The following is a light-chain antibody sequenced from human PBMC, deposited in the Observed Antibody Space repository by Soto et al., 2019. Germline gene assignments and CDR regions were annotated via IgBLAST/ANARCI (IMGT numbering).Light chain of an antibody. J-gene: IGLJ2*01. CDR2: VNSDGTH. CDR3: QTWVTGSFVV. V-gene: IGLV4-69*01. CDR1: SGHSTYA. Sequence: QPVLTQSPSASASLGASVKLTCTLSSGHSTYAIAWQQQQPGKGPRYLMRVNSDGTHTKGDGIPDRFSGSSSGTERYLTISSLQSEDEADYYCQTWVTGSFVVFGGGTKLTVL.